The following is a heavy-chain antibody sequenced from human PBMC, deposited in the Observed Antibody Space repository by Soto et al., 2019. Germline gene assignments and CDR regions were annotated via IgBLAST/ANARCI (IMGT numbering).Heavy chain of an antibody. D-gene: IGHD6-13*01. CDR1: GFTFSNYG. J-gene: IGHJ6*02. V-gene: IGHV3-33*01. CDR3: ARARYSRPYPPRADNHYAMDI. CDR2: IWYDGSSK. Sequence: QVQLVESGGGVVQPGRSLRLSCAASGFTFSNYGVHWVRQTPGKGLEWVALIWYDGSSKYYADSVKGRFTISRDDSKYTLYLQLNDLRIEDTALYYCARARYSRPYPPRADNHYAMDIWGQGTTVTVSS.